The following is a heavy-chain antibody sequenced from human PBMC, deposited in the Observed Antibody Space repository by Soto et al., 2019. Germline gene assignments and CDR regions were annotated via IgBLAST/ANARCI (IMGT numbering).Heavy chain of an antibody. CDR1: GFSLSTSGVG. J-gene: IGHJ6*03. V-gene: IGHV2-5*02. Sequence: QITLKESGPTLVKPTPTLTLTCTFSGFSLSTSGVGVGWIRQPPGKALEWLALIYWDDDKRYSPSLKSRLTITKDTSKNQLVLTMTNMDPVDTATYYCAHIKGGAGGDFWSGYWLEGYYYYYMDVWGKGTTVTVSS. CDR3: AHIKGGAGGDFWSGYWLEGYYYYYMDV. D-gene: IGHD3-3*01. CDR2: IYWDDDK.